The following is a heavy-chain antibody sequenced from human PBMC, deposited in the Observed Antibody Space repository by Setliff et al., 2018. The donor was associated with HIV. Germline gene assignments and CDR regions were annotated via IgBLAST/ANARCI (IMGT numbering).Heavy chain of an antibody. J-gene: IGHJ6*02. Sequence: AAVKVSCKASGYTFTSYGISWVRQAPGQGLEWMGWISAYNGNTNYAQKLQGRVTMTTDTSTSTAYMDLRSLRSDDTAVYYCARDGARYSSRDNYYYGMDVWGQGTTVTVSS. CDR2: ISAYNGNT. CDR3: ARDGARYSSRDNYYYGMDV. V-gene: IGHV1-18*01. D-gene: IGHD6-13*01. CDR1: GYTFTSYG.